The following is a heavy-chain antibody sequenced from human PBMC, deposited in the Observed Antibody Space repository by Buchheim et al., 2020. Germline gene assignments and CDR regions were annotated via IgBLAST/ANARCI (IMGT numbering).Heavy chain of an antibody. J-gene: IGHJ4*02. D-gene: IGHD6-19*01. CDR3: AKDLQKPGWLGWGNWDY. CDR2: ISGSGGST. CDR1: GFTFSSYA. Sequence: EVQLLESGGGLVQPGGSLRLSCAASGFTFSSYAMSWVRQAPGKGLEWVSAISGSGGSTYYADSVKGRFTISRDNSKNTLYLQMNSLRVEDTAVYYCAKDLQKPGWLGWGNWDYWGQGTL. V-gene: IGHV3-23*01.